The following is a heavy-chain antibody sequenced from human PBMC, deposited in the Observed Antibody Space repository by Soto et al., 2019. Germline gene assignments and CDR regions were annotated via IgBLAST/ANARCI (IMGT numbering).Heavy chain of an antibody. CDR1: GDTFTSYY. J-gene: IGHJ4*02. CDR2: INPNGGST. V-gene: IGHV1-46*01. Sequence: QVRLVQSGAEVKAPGASVKVSCKAPGDTFTSYYMHWVRQAPGHGLEWMGVINPNGGSTRFAQKFQGRVTMTSDTSTSTVYMELRGLGSDDTAVYYCARLPDYFTRSGYYYGVDYWGQGTLVTVSS. CDR3: ARLPDYFTRSGYYYGVDY. D-gene: IGHD3-22*01.